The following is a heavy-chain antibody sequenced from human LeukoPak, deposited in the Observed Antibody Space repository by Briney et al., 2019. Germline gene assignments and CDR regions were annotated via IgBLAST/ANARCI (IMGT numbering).Heavy chain of an antibody. CDR1: GGSISSGGYY. V-gene: IGHV4-31*03. J-gene: IGHJ5*02. CDR2: IYYSGST. CDR3: ARLDYGDLGGWFDP. D-gene: IGHD4-17*01. Sequence: PSETLSLTCTVSGGSISSGGYYWSWIRQHPGKGLEWIGYIYYSGSTYYNPSLKSRVTISVDTSKNQFSLKLSSVTAADTAVYYCARLDYGDLGGWFDPWGQGTLVTVSS.